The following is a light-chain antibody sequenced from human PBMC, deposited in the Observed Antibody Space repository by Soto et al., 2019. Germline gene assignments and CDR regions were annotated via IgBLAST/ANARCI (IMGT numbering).Light chain of an antibody. CDR1: QSVTTQ. CDR3: QQYGGSTRT. J-gene: IGKJ1*01. CDR2: GAS. V-gene: IGKV3-20*01. Sequence: ILLRQSLAALSLSPGERATLSCRASQSVTTQLAWYQQKPGQAPRLIIHGASSRATGVPDRITGSGSGTDFTLSISRLEPEDFAVYYCQQYGGSTRTCGQGTKV.